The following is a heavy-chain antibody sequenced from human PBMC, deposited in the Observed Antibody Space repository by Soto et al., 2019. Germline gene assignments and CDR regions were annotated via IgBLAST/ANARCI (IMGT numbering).Heavy chain of an antibody. D-gene: IGHD3-22*01. CDR2: ISSSGSTI. Sequence: PGGSLRLSCAASGFTFSDYYMSWIRQAPGKGLEWVSYISSSGSTIYYADSVKGRFTISRDNAKNSLYLQMNSLRAEDTAVYYSVTYYDSSGYYYDYYCGMDVWGKGTRVTVSS. CDR1: GFTFSDYY. V-gene: IGHV3-11*01. J-gene: IGHJ6*04. CDR3: VTYYDSSGYYYDYYCGMDV.